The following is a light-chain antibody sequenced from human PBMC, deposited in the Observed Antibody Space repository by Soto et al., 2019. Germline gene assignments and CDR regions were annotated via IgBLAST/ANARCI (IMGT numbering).Light chain of an antibody. J-gene: IGKJ4*01. CDR3: QQANSFPLT. V-gene: IGKV1-12*01. CDR2: AAS. Sequence: DIQMTQSPSTLSSSVGDRVNMTCRASQSISIWLAWYRQKPGKAPKFLISAASSLQSGVPSRFSGSGSGTDFTLSISSLQPQDFATYYCQQANSFPLTFGGGTKVDIK. CDR1: QSISIW.